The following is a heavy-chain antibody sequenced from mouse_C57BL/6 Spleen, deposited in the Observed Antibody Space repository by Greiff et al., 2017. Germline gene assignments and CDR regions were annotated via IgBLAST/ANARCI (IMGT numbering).Heavy chain of an antibody. CDR2: ISSGGSYT. J-gene: IGHJ3*01. D-gene: IGHD2-2*01. CDR1: GFTFSSYG. V-gene: IGHV5-6*01. CDR3: AYMVTTRAWFAY. Sequence: EVQGVESGGDLVKPGGSLKLSCAASGFTFSSYGMSWVRQTPDKRLEWVATISSGGSYTYYPDHVKGRFPISRDNAKNTLYVQMISLKSEDTAMYYCAYMVTTRAWFAYWGQGTLVTVSA.